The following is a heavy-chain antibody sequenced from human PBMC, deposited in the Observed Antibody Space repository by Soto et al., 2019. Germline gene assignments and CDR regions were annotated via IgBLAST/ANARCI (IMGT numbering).Heavy chain of an antibody. CDR2: INHSGST. Sequence: SETLSLTCAVYGGSFSGYYWSWIRQPPGKGLEWIGEINHSGSTNYNPSLKSRVTISVDTSKNQFSLKLSSVTAADTAVYYCARLYSGSYYYYYGMDVWGKGTTVTVSS. D-gene: IGHD1-26*01. J-gene: IGHJ6*04. V-gene: IGHV4-34*01. CDR1: GGSFSGYY. CDR3: ARLYSGSYYYYYGMDV.